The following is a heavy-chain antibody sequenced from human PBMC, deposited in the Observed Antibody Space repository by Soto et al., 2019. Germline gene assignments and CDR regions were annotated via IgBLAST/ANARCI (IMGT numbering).Heavy chain of an antibody. CDR1: GFTFGSYD. J-gene: IGHJ4*02. CDR2: IGSAGDT. V-gene: IGHV3-13*01. CDR3: ARGGYSYGGGLCDY. Sequence: EVQLVESGGGLVQPGGSLRLSCAASGFTFGSYDMHWVRQPTGKGLEWVSAIGSAGDTYYPGSVKGRFTISRENAKNSLYLQRNSVRAEDTAVYYCARGGYSYGGGLCDYWGQGTLVTVSS. D-gene: IGHD5-18*01.